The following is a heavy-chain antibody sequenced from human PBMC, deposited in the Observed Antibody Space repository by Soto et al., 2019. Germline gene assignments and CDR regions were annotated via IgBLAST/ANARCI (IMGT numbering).Heavy chain of an antibody. Sequence: GGSLRLSCAASGFTFSSYAMHWVRQAPGKGLEWVAVISYDGSNKYYADSVKGRFTISRDNSKNTLYLQMNSLRAEDTAVYYCARDSQTTDDYYYYGMDVWGQGTTVTVSS. V-gene: IGHV3-30-3*01. D-gene: IGHD4-17*01. CDR1: GFTFSSYA. CDR3: ARDSQTTDDYYYYGMDV. J-gene: IGHJ6*02. CDR2: ISYDGSNK.